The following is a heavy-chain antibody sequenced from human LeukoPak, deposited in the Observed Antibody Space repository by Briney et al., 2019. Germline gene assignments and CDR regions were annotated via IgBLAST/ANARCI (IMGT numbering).Heavy chain of an antibody. CDR1: GYTFTSYY. J-gene: IGHJ4*02. D-gene: IGHD2-15*01. CDR3: AGDPSGGTSYDY. V-gene: IGHV1-46*01. Sequence: GASVKVSCKASGYTFTSYYMHWVRQAPGQGLEWMGIINPSGGSTSYAQKFQGRVTMTRDTSTSTVYMELSSLRSEDTAVYYCAGDPSGGTSYDYWGQGTLVTVSS. CDR2: INPSGGST.